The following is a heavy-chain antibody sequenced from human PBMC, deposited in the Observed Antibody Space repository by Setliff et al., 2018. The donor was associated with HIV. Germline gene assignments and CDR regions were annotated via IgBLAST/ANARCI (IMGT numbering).Heavy chain of an antibody. V-gene: IGHV3-73*01. Sequence: GGSLRLSCAASGFPFSGSAMHWVRQASGKGLEWVGRIGNKANNYATAYAASVKGRFTISRDDSKNTAYLQMNSLKTEDTAVYYCTRLTVADAYWYFDLWGRGTLVTVSS. D-gene: IGHD6-19*01. CDR1: GFPFSGSA. J-gene: IGHJ2*01. CDR2: IGNKANNYAT. CDR3: TRLTVADAYWYFDL.